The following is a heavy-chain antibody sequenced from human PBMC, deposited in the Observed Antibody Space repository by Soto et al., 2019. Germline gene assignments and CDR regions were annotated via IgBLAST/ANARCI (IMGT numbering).Heavy chain of an antibody. V-gene: IGHV4-30-4*01. D-gene: IGHD4-17*01. Sequence: PSETLSLTCTVFGGSVSIGDYLWSWIRQRPGKGLEWIGYIHDSGNTYYHPSLKSRVTISLDTSKNQFSLKVTSMTAADTAVYFCARARGGDSGDYASLFDRWGQGNLVTVSS. J-gene: IGHJ5*02. CDR1: GGSVSIGDYL. CDR2: IHDSGNT. CDR3: ARARGGDSGDYASLFDR.